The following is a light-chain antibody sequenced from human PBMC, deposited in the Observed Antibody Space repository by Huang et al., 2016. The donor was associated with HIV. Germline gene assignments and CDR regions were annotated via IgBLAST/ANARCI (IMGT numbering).Light chain of an antibody. J-gene: IGKJ2*01. Sequence: DIVMTQSPLSLPVTPGEPASISCRSSLSLLHSNGYNYLDGYVQKPGQSPQLLSYMTSNRASGVPDRFSGSGAGVEFTLKISRVEAEDVGVYYCMQAQQTPFTFGQGTKLDIK. CDR1: LSLLHSNGYNY. CDR2: MTS. CDR3: MQAQQTPFT. V-gene: IGKV2-28*01.